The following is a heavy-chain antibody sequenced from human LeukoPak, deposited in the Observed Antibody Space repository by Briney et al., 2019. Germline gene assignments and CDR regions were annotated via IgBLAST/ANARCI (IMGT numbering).Heavy chain of an antibody. D-gene: IGHD4-11*01. CDR1: GFTFSSYS. CDR2: ISSSSSYI. J-gene: IGHJ6*03. Sequence: TGGSLRLSCAASGFTFSSYSMNWVRQAPGKGLEWVSSISSSSSYIYYADSVKGRFTISRDNAKNSLYLQMNSLRAEDTAVYYCARVDNTVTAYYYYYMDVWGKGTTVTVSS. CDR3: ARVDNTVTAYYYYYMDV. V-gene: IGHV3-21*01.